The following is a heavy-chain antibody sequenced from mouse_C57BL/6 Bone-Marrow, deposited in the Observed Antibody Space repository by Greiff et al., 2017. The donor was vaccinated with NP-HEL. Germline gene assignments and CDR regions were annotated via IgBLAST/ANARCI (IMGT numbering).Heavy chain of an antibody. D-gene: IGHD1-1*01. J-gene: IGHJ1*03. V-gene: IGHV5-4*01. CDR3: ARDMNYYGSRYFDV. Sequence: EVKLEESGGGLVKPGGSLKLSCAASGFTFSSYAMSWVRQTPEKRLEWVATISDGGSYTYYPDNVKGRFTISRDNAKNNLYLQMSHLKSEDTAMYYCARDMNYYGSRYFDVWGTGTTVTVSS. CDR1: GFTFSSYA. CDR2: ISDGGSYT.